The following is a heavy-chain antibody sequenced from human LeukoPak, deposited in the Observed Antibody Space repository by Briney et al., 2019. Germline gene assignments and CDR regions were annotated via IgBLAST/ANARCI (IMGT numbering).Heavy chain of an antibody. CDR2: INHSGST. J-gene: IGHJ4*02. Sequence: PSETLSLTCAVYGASFSGYYWSWIRQPPGKGLEWIGEINHSGSTSYKPSLKSRVTISVDTSKNHFSLKLSSVTAADTAVYYCARTPYDYVWGSYRYTGPYFDYWGQGTLVTVSS. CDR3: ARTPYDYVWGSYRYTGPYFDY. D-gene: IGHD3-16*02. CDR1: GASFSGYY. V-gene: IGHV4-34*01.